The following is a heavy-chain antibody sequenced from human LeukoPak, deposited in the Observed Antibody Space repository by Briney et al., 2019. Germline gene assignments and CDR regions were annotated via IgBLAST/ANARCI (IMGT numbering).Heavy chain of an antibody. Sequence: PGGSLRLSCAASGFIFSDSAMHWVRQASGKGLEWVGRIRSKTNNYATSYAASVEGRFTISRDDSNSTAYLHMNSLKTEDTAVYYCIADRTGNYPCGQGTLVTVSS. J-gene: IGHJ5*02. CDR2: IRSKTNNYAT. CDR3: IADRTGNYP. D-gene: IGHD3-10*01. V-gene: IGHV3-73*01. CDR1: GFIFSDSA.